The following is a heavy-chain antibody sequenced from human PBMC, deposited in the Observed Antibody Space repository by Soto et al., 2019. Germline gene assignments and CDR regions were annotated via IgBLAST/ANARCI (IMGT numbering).Heavy chain of an antibody. Sequence: VQLLESGGGLVQPGGSLRLSCAASGVTFNNYAMTWVRQAPGKGLEWVSAINGGGDTTSYADSVKGRFTVSRDGSKNTLYLQMSSLRAEDTALYYCSKGRGGSGSLTPRVDFWGQGTLVTVSS. V-gene: IGHV3-23*01. D-gene: IGHD3-10*01. CDR3: SKGRGGSGSLTPRVDF. CDR1: GVTFNNYA. J-gene: IGHJ4*02. CDR2: INGGGDTT.